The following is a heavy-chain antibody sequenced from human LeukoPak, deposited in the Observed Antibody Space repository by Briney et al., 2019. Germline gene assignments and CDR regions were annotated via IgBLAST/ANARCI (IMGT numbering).Heavy chain of an antibody. Sequence: SETLSLTCTVSGGSISSGGNSWSWIRQRPGKGLEWIGFIYYSGTTYSNPSLKSRVAISADTSKNEFSLKLNSLTAADTAVYYCARGGSGSYYSVYYAVDVWGQGTTVTVS. V-gene: IGHV4-31*03. CDR1: GGSISSGGNS. CDR3: ARGGSGSYYSVYYAVDV. D-gene: IGHD1-26*01. CDR2: IYYSGTT. J-gene: IGHJ6*02.